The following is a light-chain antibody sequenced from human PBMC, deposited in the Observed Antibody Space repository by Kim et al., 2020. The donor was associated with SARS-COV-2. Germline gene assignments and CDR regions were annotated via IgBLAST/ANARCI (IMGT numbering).Light chain of an antibody. V-gene: IGLV3-1*01. Sequence: SYELTQPPSVSVSPGQTASITCSGDKLGDKYACWYQQKPGQSPVLVIYQDSKRPSGIPELFSGSNSGNTATLTISGTQAMDEADYYCQGWDSSTVVFGGGTKVTVL. J-gene: IGLJ2*01. CDR3: QGWDSSTVV. CDR1: KLGDKY. CDR2: QDS.